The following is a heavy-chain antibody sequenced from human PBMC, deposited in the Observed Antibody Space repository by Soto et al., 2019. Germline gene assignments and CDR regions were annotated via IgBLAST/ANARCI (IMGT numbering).Heavy chain of an antibody. Sequence: QVQLQESGPGVVKPSQTLSLTCTVSGGSFSSGDYYWSWVRQPPGKGLEWIGYIYYTGSTFNNPSLKSRVSISIDTSKTQFSLKLSSVTAADTAVYYCARIHLCDEPLYYYYGMDVWGQGTTVTVSS. CDR1: GGSFSSGDYY. CDR2: IYYTGST. CDR3: ARIHLCDEPLYYYYGMDV. V-gene: IGHV4-30-4*01. D-gene: IGHD2-21*01. J-gene: IGHJ6*02.